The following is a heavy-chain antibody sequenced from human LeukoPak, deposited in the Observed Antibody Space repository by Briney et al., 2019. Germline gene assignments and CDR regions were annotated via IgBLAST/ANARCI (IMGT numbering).Heavy chain of an antibody. CDR1: GFTFSNCA. J-gene: IGHJ4*02. CDR2: TSYDGNNK. D-gene: IGHD4-17*01. Sequence: GRSLRLSCAASGFTFSNCAMHWVRQAPGKGLEWVAATSYDGNNKHYADSVKGRFTISRDNSKNTLFLQINSLRAEDTAVYYCARNPYGDNYFDFWGQGTLVTVSS. CDR3: ARNPYGDNYFDF. V-gene: IGHV3-30-3*01.